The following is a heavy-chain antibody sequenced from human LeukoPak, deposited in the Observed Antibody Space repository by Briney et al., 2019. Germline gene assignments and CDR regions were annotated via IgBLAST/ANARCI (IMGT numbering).Heavy chain of an antibody. D-gene: IGHD6-6*01. CDR3: AREYSSSWGYYYYYMDV. J-gene: IGHJ6*03. CDR1: GGSFSGYY. Sequence: PSETLSLTCAVYGGSFSGYYWTWIRQPPGKGLEWIGYIYYSGSTNYNPSLKSRVTISVDTSKNQFSLKLSSVTAADTAVYYCAREYSSSWGYYYYYMDVWGKGTTVTVSS. V-gene: IGHV4-59*12. CDR2: IYYSGST.